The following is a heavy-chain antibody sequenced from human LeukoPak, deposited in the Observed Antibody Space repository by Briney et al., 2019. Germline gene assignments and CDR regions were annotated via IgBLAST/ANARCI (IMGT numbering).Heavy chain of an antibody. D-gene: IGHD3-22*01. V-gene: IGHV3-30*02. CDR1: GFTFSSYS. CDR3: AKEYYYDSSGYYGGYYFDY. Sequence: GGSLRLSCAASGFTFSSYSMNWVRQAPGKGLEWVAFIRYDGSNKYYADSVKGRFTISRDNSKNTLYLQMNSLRAEDTAVYYCAKEYYYDSSGYYGGYYFDYWGQGTLVTVSS. J-gene: IGHJ4*02. CDR2: IRYDGSNK.